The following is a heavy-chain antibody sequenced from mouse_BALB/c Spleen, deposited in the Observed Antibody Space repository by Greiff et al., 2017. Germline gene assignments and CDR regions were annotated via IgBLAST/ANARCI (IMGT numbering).Heavy chain of an antibody. Sequence: QVQLQQSGPELVKPGASVKIPCKASGYTFTDYWMHWVKQRPGQGLEWIGAIDTSDSYTSYNQKFKGKATLTVDESSSTAYMQLSSLTSEDSDVRRGYYYAMDYWGQGTSVTVSS. CDR3: YYYAMDY. CDR1: GYTFTDYW. V-gene: IGHV1-69*02. D-gene: IGHD2-14*01. CDR2: IDTSDSYT. J-gene: IGHJ4*01.